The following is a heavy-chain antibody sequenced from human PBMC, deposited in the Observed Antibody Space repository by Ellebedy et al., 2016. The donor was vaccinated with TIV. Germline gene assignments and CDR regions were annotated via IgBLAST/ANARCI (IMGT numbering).Heavy chain of an antibody. CDR2: ISGNGATI. D-gene: IGHD3-10*01. V-gene: IGHV3-48*04. CDR3: ARVGGSGSYYSPTYYFDY. Sequence: GESLKISXAASGFTFSNYSMNWVRRAPGKGLEWLSHISGNGATIYYANSVKGRFTISRDNAKNSLYLQMNSLRAEDTAVYYCARVGGSGSYYSPTYYFDYWGQGTLVPVSS. CDR1: GFTFSNYS. J-gene: IGHJ4*02.